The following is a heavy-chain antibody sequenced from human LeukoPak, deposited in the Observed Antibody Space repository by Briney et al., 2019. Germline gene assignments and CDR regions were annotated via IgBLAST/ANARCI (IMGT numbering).Heavy chain of an antibody. V-gene: IGHV3-23*01. CDR2: INTSGGST. CDR3: MKLPTMIIVIDTDFEY. Sequence: GGSLRLSCVASGFTFRHYDMSWVRQAPGKGLEWVSSINTSGGSTYYADSLQGRFTISRDNSKNTLHLQMNNVRAEDTALYYCMKLPTMIIVIDTDFEYWGQGAQVTVSS. J-gene: IGHJ4*02. D-gene: IGHD2-21*01. CDR1: GFTFRHYD.